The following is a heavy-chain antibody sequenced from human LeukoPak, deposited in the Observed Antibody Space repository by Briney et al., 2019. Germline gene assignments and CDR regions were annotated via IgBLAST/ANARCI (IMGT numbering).Heavy chain of an antibody. CDR2: INYRGTT. CDR1: GGSISSSDYY. D-gene: IGHD5-12*01. CDR3: AKTRGRGQVATGTSGYINY. Sequence: SETLSLTCTVSGGSISSSDYYWDWIRQPPGKGLEWIGSINYRGTTHYNPSLGSRVTISVDTSNNQFSLRMSSVTAAGTALYYCAKTRGRGQVATGTSGYINYWGQGTLVTVSS. J-gene: IGHJ4*02. V-gene: IGHV4-39*01.